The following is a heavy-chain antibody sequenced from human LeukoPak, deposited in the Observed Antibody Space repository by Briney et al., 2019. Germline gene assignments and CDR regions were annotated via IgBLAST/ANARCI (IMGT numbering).Heavy chain of an antibody. CDR3: ARDQADYYDILTGLGTFDI. Sequence: PSETLSLTCAVYGGSFSGYYWSWIRQPPGKGLEWIGYIYYSGSTNYNPSLKSRVTISVDTSKNQFSLKLSSVTAADTAVYYCARDQADYYDILTGLGTFDIWGQGTMVTVSS. J-gene: IGHJ3*02. CDR2: IYYSGST. CDR1: GGSFSGYY. V-gene: IGHV4-59*01. D-gene: IGHD3-9*01.